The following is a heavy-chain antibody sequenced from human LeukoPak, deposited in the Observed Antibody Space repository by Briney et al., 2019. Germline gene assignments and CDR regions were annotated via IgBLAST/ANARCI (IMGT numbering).Heavy chain of an antibody. Sequence: GGSLRLSCAASGFTFDDYGMSWVRQVPGKGLEWVSSISTSSSYIYYADSVKGRFTVSRNNAKNSLYLQMDSLRAEDTAVYYCARVFSGTYLNYHHFDYWGQGTLVTVSS. V-gene: IGHV3-21*01. J-gene: IGHJ4*02. D-gene: IGHD1-26*01. CDR3: ARVFSGTYLNYHHFDY. CDR1: GFTFDDYG. CDR2: ISTSSSYI.